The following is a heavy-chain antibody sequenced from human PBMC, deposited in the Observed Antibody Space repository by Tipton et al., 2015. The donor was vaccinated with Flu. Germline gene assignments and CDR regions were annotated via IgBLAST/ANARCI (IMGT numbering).Heavy chain of an antibody. J-gene: IGHJ4*02. Sequence: TLSLTCTVSGGSISSGGYYWSWIRQHPGKGLEWIGYIYYSGSTYYNPSLKSRVTISVDTSKNQFSLKLSSVTAADTAVYYCARDAAAAATGFDYWGQGTLVTVSS. CDR1: GGSISSGGYY. D-gene: IGHD2-2*01. CDR3: ARDAAAAATGFDY. CDR2: IYYSGST. V-gene: IGHV4-31*03.